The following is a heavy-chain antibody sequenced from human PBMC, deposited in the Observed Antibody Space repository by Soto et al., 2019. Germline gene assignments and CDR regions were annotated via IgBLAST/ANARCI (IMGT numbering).Heavy chain of an antibody. CDR2: INHRGST. CDR3: ARGSLTGEFDAFDI. V-gene: IGHV4-34*01. J-gene: IGHJ3*02. CDR1: GGSFSGYY. Sequence: SETLSLTCAVYGGSFSGYYWSWIRQPQGKGRKGIGEINHRGSTNYNPSLKSQITISVDTSKNQFSLKLSSVPAADTAVYYCARGSLTGEFDAFDIWGQGTMVTVSS. D-gene: IGHD7-27*01.